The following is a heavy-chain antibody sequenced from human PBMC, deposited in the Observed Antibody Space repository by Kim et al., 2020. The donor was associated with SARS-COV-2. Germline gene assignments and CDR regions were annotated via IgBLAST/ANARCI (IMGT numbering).Heavy chain of an antibody. D-gene: IGHD3-22*01. CDR3: ARAYVSSGYYYETPEHFDY. V-gene: IGHV3-53*01. J-gene: IGHJ4*02. CDR2: IYSGGST. Sequence: GGSLRLSCAASGFTVSSNYMSWVRQAPGKGLEWVSVIYSGGSTYYSDSVKGRFTISRDNSKNTLYLQMNSLRAEDTAVYYCARAYVSSGYYYETPEHFDYWGQGTLVTVSS. CDR1: GFTVSSNY.